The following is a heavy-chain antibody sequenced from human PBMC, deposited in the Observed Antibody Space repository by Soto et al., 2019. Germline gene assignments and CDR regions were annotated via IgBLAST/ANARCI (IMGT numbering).Heavy chain of an antibody. D-gene: IGHD6-13*01. V-gene: IGHV1-69*13. CDR3: ARDSGVSDQSLAAAGPFDD. J-gene: IGHJ4*02. Sequence: SVKVSCKASGGTFSSYAISWVRQAPGQGLEWMGGIIPIFGTANYAQKFQGRVTITADESTSTAYMELSSLRSEDTAVYYCARDSGVSDQSLAAAGPFDDWGKGSLVTVSS. CDR2: IIPIFGTA. CDR1: GGTFSSYA.